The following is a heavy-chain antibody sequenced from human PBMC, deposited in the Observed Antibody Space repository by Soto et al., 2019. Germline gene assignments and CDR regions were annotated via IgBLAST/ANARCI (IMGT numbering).Heavy chain of an antibody. CDR3: ARVGCVVTAPFYYYGMDV. V-gene: IGHV1-46*01. J-gene: IGHJ6*02. D-gene: IGHD2-21*02. CDR2: INPSGGST. CDR1: GYTFTSYY. Sequence: ASVKVSCKASGYTFTSYYMHWVRRAPGQGLEWMGIINPSGGSTSYAQKFQGRVTMTRDTSTSTVYMELSSLRSEDTAVYYCARVGCVVTAPFYYYGMDVWGQGTTVTVSS.